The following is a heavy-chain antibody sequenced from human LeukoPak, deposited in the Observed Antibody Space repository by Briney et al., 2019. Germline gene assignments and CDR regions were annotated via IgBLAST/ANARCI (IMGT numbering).Heavy chain of an antibody. CDR2: ISSSSSYI. J-gene: IGHJ4*02. Sequence: GGFLRLSCAASGFTFSSYSMNWVRQAPGKGLEWVSSISSSSSYIYYADSVKGRFTISRDNAKNSLYLQMNSLRAEDTAVYYCTREESVSAGMSDYWGQGTLVTVSS. CDR3: TREESVSAGMSDY. V-gene: IGHV3-21*01. CDR1: GFTFSSYS. D-gene: IGHD6-19*01.